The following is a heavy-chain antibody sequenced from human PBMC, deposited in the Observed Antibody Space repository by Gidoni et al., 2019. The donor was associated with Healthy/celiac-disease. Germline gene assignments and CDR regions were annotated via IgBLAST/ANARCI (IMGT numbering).Heavy chain of an antibody. J-gene: IGHJ4*02. CDR2: ISGSGGST. CDR1: GFTFSSYA. CDR3: AKAVWNVHIYFDY. V-gene: IGHV3-23*01. D-gene: IGHD1-1*01. Sequence: EVQLLESGGGLVQPGGSLRLSCAASGFTFSSYAVSWVRQAPGKGLEWVSAISGSGGSTYYADSVKGRFTISRDNSKNTLYLQMNSLRAEDTAVYYCAKAVWNVHIYFDYWGQGTLVTVSS.